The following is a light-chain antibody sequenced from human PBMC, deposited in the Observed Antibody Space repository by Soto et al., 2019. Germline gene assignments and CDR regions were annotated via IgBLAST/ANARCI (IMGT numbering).Light chain of an antibody. CDR2: DAY. CDR1: QSVDTY. J-gene: IGKJ5*01. Sequence: EIALTQSPATLSLSPGERATLSCRASQSVDTYLAWYQHKPGQAPRLLIYDAYNRATGIPARFSGSGSGTDFTLTISSLEPEDFAFYYCQQRSNWPPITFGQGTRWRL. CDR3: QQRSNWPPIT. V-gene: IGKV3-11*01.